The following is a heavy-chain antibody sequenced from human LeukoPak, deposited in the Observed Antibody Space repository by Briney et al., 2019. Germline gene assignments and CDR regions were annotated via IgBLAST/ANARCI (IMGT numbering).Heavy chain of an antibody. D-gene: IGHD2-2*01. J-gene: IGHJ4*02. CDR1: GFTFSSYA. Sequence: GGSLRLSCAASGFTFSSYAMTWVRQAPDKGLEWVSAISGSDGSTYYADSVKGRFTISRDDSQNTLYLQTNSLSAEDTAVYYCAKVETSGGANCYALDYWGQGTLVTVSS. V-gene: IGHV3-23*01. CDR2: ISGSDGST. CDR3: AKVETSGGANCYALDY.